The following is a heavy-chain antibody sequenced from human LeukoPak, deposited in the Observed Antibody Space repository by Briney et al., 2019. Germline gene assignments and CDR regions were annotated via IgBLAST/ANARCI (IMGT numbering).Heavy chain of an antibody. CDR3: ARSDFWSGYHRGYFDY. D-gene: IGHD3-3*01. Sequence: GGSLRLSCAASGFTFSSYWMSWVRQAPGKGLEWVAKIKQDGSGKYYVDSVKGRFTISRDNAENSLYLQMNSLRVEDTAVYYCARSDFWSGYHRGYFDYWGQGALVTVSS. J-gene: IGHJ4*02. CDR2: IKQDGSGK. V-gene: IGHV3-7*05. CDR1: GFTFSSYW.